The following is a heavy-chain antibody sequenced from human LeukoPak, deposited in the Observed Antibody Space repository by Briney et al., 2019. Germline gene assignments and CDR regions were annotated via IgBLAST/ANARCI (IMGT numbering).Heavy chain of an antibody. J-gene: IGHJ1*01. CDR3: AAYDSSVYSSKYFQH. Sequence: GGSLRLSCAASGFTFSNYWMHWVRQAPGKGLVWVSRINSDGSSTNYADSVKGRSTISRDNAKNTLYLQINSLRAEDTAVYYCAAYDSSVYSSKYFQHWGQGTLVTVSS. D-gene: IGHD3-22*01. CDR2: INSDGSST. CDR1: GFTFSNYW. V-gene: IGHV3-74*01.